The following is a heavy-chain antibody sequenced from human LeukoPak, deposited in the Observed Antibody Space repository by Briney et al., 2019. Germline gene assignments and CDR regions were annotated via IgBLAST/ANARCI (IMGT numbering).Heavy chain of an antibody. CDR3: AREDTAMATSDY. J-gene: IGHJ4*02. D-gene: IGHD5-18*01. CDR1: GYTFTGYY. CDR2: VIPILGIV. V-gene: IGHV1-69*04. Sequence: SVKVSCKASGYTFTGYYMHWVRHAPGQGLEWMGRVIPILGIVNYAQKFQGRVTITADKSTSTAYMELSSLRSEDTAVYYCAREDTAMATSDYWGQGTLVTVSS.